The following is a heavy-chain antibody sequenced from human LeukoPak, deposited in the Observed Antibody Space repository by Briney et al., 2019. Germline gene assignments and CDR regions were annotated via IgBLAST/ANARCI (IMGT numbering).Heavy chain of an antibody. CDR1: GFTFSSYW. J-gene: IGHJ4*02. D-gene: IGHD3-22*01. Sequence: GGSLRLSCAASGFTFSSYWMSWVRQAPGKGLEWVANIKEDGSEKYYVDSVKGRFTISRDNAKNSLHLQMNSLRAEDTAVYYCARVFSSGYSDYWGQGTLVTVSS. V-gene: IGHV3-7*01. CDR3: ARVFSSGYSDY. CDR2: IKEDGSEK.